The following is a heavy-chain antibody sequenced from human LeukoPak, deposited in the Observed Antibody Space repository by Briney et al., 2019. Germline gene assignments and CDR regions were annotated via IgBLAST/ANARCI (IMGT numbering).Heavy chain of an antibody. CDR3: TTDGAYNWNDVAWFDP. J-gene: IGHJ5*02. CDR2: IKSKTDGGTT. CDR1: GFTFSNAW. V-gene: IGHV3-15*01. Sequence: GGSLRLSCAASGFTFSNAWMSWVRQAPGKGLEWVGRIKSKTDGGTTDYAAPVKGRFTISRDDSKNTLYLQMNSLKTEDTAVYYCTTDGAYNWNDVAWFDPWGQGTLVTVSS. D-gene: IGHD1-1*01.